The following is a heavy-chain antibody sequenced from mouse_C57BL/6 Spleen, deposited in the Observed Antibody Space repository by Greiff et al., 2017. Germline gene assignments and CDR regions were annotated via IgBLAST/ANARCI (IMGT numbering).Heavy chain of an antibody. D-gene: IGHD2-4*01. V-gene: IGHV7-3*01. Sequence: EVHLVESGGGLVQPGGSLSLSCAASGFTFTDYYMSWVRQPPGKALEWLGFIRNKANGYTTEYSASVKGRFTISRDNSQSILYLQMNALRAEDSATYYCARDRDYDGYFDVWGTGTTVTVSS. CDR2: IRNKANGYTT. J-gene: IGHJ1*03. CDR3: ARDRDYDGYFDV. CDR1: GFTFTDYY.